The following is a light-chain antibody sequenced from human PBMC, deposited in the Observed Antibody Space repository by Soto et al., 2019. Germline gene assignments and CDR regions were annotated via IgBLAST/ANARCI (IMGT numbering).Light chain of an antibody. CDR2: EAS. CDR1: QSVSSY. J-gene: IGKJ1*01. V-gene: IGKV3-11*01. CDR3: QQYGSSPRT. Sequence: EIVLTQSPATLSLSPGERATLSCRASQSVSSYLAWYQQKPGQAPRLLMYEASNRATGIPARFSGGGSGTDFTLTIRSLEPEDFAVYYCQQYGSSPRTFGQGTKVDIK.